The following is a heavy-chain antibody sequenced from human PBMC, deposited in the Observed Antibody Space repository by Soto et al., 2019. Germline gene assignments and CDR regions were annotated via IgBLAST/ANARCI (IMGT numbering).Heavy chain of an antibody. Sequence: GGSLRLSCAASGYTFRSYAMHWVRQAPGKGLEWVAVISYDESDKYYADSLKGRFTISRDNSKNTLYLQMNSLRGEDTAVYYCASDLSLAGLDYWGQGTLVTVSS. CDR3: ASDLSLAGLDY. CDR2: ISYDESDK. J-gene: IGHJ4*02. D-gene: IGHD6-19*01. CDR1: GYTFRSYA. V-gene: IGHV3-30*03.